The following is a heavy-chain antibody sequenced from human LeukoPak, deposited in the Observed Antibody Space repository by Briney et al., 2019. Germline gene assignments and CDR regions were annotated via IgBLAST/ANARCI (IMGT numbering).Heavy chain of an antibody. D-gene: IGHD5-24*01. J-gene: IGHJ2*01. CDR3: ARRRDGYKRSWYFDL. V-gene: IGHV4-4*09. Sequence: SETLSLTCTVSGVSISSYYWSWIRQPPGKGLEWIGYIYTSGGTNYNPSLKSRVTTSVDTSKSQFSLKLSSVTAANTAVYYCARRRDGYKRSWYFDLWGRGTLVTVSS. CDR2: IYTSGGT. CDR1: GVSISSYY.